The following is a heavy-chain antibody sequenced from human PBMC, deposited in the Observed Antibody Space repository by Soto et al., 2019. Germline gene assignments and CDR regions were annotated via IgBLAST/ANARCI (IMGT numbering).Heavy chain of an antibody. CDR2: IYWDDDK. V-gene: IGHV2-5*02. Sequence: QITLKESGPTLVKPTQTLALTCTFSGFSLSTSGVGVGWIRQPPGKALEWLALIYWDDDKRYSPSLKSRLTITKDTYKNRVVLTMTNMDPVDTATYYCAHRRVGVPAARGDYFDYWGQGTLVTVSS. CDR3: AHRRVGVPAARGDYFDY. CDR1: GFSLSTSGVG. J-gene: IGHJ4*02. D-gene: IGHD2-2*01.